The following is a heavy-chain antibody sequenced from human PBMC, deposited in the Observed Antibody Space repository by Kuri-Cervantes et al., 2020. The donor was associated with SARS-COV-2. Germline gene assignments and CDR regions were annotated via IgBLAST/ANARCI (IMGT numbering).Heavy chain of an antibody. J-gene: IGHJ4*02. CDR3: TSIVVVPAANY. CDR2: IRSKAYGGTT. D-gene: IGHD2-2*01. CDR1: GFTFGDYA. Sequence: GESLKISCTASGFTFGDYAMSWFRQAPGKRLEWVGFIRSKAYGGTTEYAASVKGRFTTSRDDSKSIAYLQMNSLKTEDTAVYYCTSIVVVPAANYWGQGTLVTVSS. V-gene: IGHV3-49*03.